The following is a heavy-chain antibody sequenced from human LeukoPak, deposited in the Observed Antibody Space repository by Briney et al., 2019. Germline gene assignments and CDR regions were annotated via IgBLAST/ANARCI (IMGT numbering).Heavy chain of an antibody. Sequence: GESLRISCKGPGYSFTSYWIGWVRQMPGKGLEWMGIIYPGDSDTRYSPSFQGQVTISADKSISTAYLQWSSLKASDTAMYYCARRAYCGGDCSYFDYWGQGTLVTVSS. CDR2: IYPGDSDT. J-gene: IGHJ4*02. V-gene: IGHV5-51*01. CDR3: ARRAYCGGDCSYFDY. CDR1: GYSFTSYW. D-gene: IGHD2-21*02.